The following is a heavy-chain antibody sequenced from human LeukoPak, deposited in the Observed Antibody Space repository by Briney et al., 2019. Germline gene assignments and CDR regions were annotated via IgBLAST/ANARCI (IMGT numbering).Heavy chain of an antibody. CDR2: IYYSGST. V-gene: IGHV4-59*01. J-gene: IGHJ4*02. Sequence: PSETLSLTCTVSGGSISSYYWSWIRQLPGKGLEWIGYIYYSGSTNYKPSLKSRITISVDTSKNQFSLKLSSVTAADTAVYYCARGSRSYYFDYWGQGALVTVSS. D-gene: IGHD3-16*02. CDR3: ARGSRSYYFDY. CDR1: GGSISSYY.